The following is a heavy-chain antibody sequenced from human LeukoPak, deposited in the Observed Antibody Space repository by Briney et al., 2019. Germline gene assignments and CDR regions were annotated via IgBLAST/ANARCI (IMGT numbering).Heavy chain of an antibody. V-gene: IGHV1-2*02. CDR1: GYTFTGYY. Sequence: GASVKVSCKASGYTFTGYYMHWVRQAPGQGLEWMGWIIPNSGATNYAQNFQGRVTMTRDMSISTAYMELNRLTSDDTAVYYCARQLGATSRDYWGQGTLVTVSS. CDR2: IIPNSGAT. CDR3: ARQLGATSRDY. J-gene: IGHJ4*02. D-gene: IGHD1-26*01.